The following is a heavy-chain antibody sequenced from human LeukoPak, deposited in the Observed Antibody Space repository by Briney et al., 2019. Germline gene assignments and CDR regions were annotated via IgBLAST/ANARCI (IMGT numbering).Heavy chain of an antibody. CDR1: GFTFSSYG. D-gene: IGHD3-16*02. J-gene: IGHJ5*02. CDR3: AKDIEGLAGHYWFYP. CDR2: IRYDGSSK. V-gene: IGHV3-30*02. Sequence: GGSLRLSCAASGFTFSSYGMHWVRQAPGKGLEWVAFIRYDGSSKYYADSVKGRFTISRDNSKNTLYLQMNSLRAEDTAVYYCAKDIEGLAGHYWFYPWGHGTLVTVSS.